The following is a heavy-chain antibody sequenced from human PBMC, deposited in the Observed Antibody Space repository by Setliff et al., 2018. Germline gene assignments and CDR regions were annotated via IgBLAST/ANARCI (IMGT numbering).Heavy chain of an antibody. CDR2: MNPNSGNT. Sequence: RASVKVSCKASGYTFTSYDINWVRQATGQGLEWMGWMNPNSGNTGYAQKFQGRVTITRNTSISTAYMELSSLRSEDTAVYYCARGYCSGGSCYSGLPSAFDIWGQGTMVTVSS. J-gene: IGHJ3*02. CDR1: GYTFTSYD. V-gene: IGHV1-8*03. D-gene: IGHD2-15*01. CDR3: ARGYCSGGSCYSGLPSAFDI.